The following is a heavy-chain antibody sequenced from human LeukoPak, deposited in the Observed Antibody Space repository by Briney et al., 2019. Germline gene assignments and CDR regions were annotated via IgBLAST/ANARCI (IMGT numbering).Heavy chain of an antibody. Sequence: PSETLSLTCAVYGGSFSGYYWSWIRQPPGKGLEWIGEINHSGSTNYNPSLKSRVTISVDTSKNQFSLKLSSVTAADTAVYYCARGTYYYDSSGYSSYNYYYMDVWGKGTTVTVSS. CDR3: ARGTYYYDSSGYSSYNYYYMDV. CDR2: INHSGST. V-gene: IGHV4-34*01. D-gene: IGHD3-22*01. CDR1: GGSFSGYY. J-gene: IGHJ6*03.